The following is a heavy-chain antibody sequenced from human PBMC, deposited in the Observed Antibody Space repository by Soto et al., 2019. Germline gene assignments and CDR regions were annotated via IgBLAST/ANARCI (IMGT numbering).Heavy chain of an antibody. D-gene: IGHD6-19*01. CDR3: ARDPGIAVVGRGTSFEH. V-gene: IGHV1-69*18. CDR2: IIPLFST. J-gene: IGHJ4*02. Sequence: QVQLVQSGAEVKKPGSSVKVSCKASGDTFRNYAFTWVRQAPAQGLEWMGTIIPLFSTRYAQKFQGRVTMTADESTSTVYMDLSSLKSDDTAVYYCARDPGIAVVGRGTSFEHWGQGTLVTVSS. CDR1: GDTFRNYA.